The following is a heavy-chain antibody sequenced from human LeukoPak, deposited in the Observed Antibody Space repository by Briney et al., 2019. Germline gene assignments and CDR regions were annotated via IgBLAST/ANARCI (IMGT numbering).Heavy chain of an antibody. CDR2: ISSSSSYI. D-gene: IGHD2-2*01. Sequence: GASVKVSCKASGYTFISYDINWVRQAPGKGLEWVSSISSSSSYIYYADSVKGRFTISRDNAKNSLYLQMNSLRAEDTAVYYCAGGLGYCSSTSCRTPPNWFDPWGQGTLVTVSS. CDR1: GYTFISYD. J-gene: IGHJ5*02. V-gene: IGHV3-21*01. CDR3: AGGLGYCSSTSCRTPPNWFDP.